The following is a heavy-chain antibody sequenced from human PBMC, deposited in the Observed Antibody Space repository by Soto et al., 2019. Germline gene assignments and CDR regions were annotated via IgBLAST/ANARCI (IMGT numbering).Heavy chain of an antibody. CDR1: GVIFDDYG. CDR2: VNWNGGST. V-gene: IGHV3-20*04. J-gene: IGHJ4*02. D-gene: IGHD1-26*01. CDR3: VRGASLNFDY. Sequence: EVQLVESGGGVLRPGGSLRLSCAAAGVIFDDYGMSWARQAPGKGLEWVSGVNWNGGSTGYADSVKGRFTISRYNAKNFLFLQMNSLSVEDTAFYYCVRGASLNFDYWCQGNLVTVSS.